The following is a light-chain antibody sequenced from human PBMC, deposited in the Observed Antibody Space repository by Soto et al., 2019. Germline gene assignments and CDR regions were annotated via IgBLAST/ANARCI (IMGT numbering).Light chain of an antibody. Sequence: DIVMTQTPLSLSVAPGQAASISCKSSQSLLHSDGKTYLYWYLQKPGQSPHLLMYEVSNRFSGLRDRFIRSGSGTDWVLKISRAEAEDVGADYVRQGIEVPYTFCQGDKLEFK. CDR1: QSLLHSDGKTY. J-gene: IGKJ2*01. V-gene: IGKV2D-29*02. CDR3: RQGIEVPYT. CDR2: EVS.